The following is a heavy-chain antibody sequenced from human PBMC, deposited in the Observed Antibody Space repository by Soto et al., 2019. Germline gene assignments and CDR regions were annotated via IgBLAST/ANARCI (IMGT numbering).Heavy chain of an antibody. CDR2: ISGSGGST. J-gene: IGHJ4*02. Sequence: EVQLLESGGGLVQPGGSLRLSCAASGFTFTSYAMSWVRQAPGKGLEWVSGISGSGGSTYYTDSVKGRFTISRDNSKNPLYLQMNSLRAEDTAVYYCAKGYSSCWYFFDYWGQGTLVTVSS. V-gene: IGHV3-23*01. CDR1: GFTFTSYA. D-gene: IGHD6-13*01. CDR3: AKGYSSCWYFFDY.